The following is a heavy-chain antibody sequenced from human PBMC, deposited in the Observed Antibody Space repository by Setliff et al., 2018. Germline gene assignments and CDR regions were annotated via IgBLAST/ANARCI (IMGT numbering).Heavy chain of an antibody. D-gene: IGHD1-7*01. J-gene: IGHJ3*02. V-gene: IGHV1-69*05. CDR3: ARGPAGTYAFDI. Sequence: SVKVSCKASGGTFSSYAISWVRQAPGQGLEWMGRIIPIFGTANYAQKFQGWVTMTRDTSISTAYMELSRLRSDDTAVYYCARGPAGTYAFDIWGQGTMVTVS. CDR1: GGTFSSYA. CDR2: IIPIFGTA.